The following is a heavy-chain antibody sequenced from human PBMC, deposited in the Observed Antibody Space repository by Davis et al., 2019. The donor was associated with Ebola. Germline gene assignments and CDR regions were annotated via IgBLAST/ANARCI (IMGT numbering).Heavy chain of an antibody. CDR1: RYSFTSYW. Sequence: GESLKISCKGSRYSFTSYWISWLRQVPGKGLEWMGRIDPSDSYTNYSPSFQGHVTISADKSISTAYLQWSSLKASDTAVYYCARQMGSLTSAWGQGTTVTVSS. V-gene: IGHV5-10-1*01. D-gene: IGHD2-8*01. CDR2: IDPSDSYT. CDR3: ARQMGSLTSA. J-gene: IGHJ6*02.